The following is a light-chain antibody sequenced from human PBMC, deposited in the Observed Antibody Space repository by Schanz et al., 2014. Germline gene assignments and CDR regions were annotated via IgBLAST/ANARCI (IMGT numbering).Light chain of an antibody. CDR3: CSYGDSYSQDV. J-gene: IGLJ1*01. Sequence: QSALTQPRSVSGSLGQSVTISCTGPSSDIGGYSYVSWYQQHSGKAPKLILYDVDKRPLGVPDRFAGSRSDNTASLSISGLQAEDEADYYCCSYGDSYSQDVFDTGTKLTVL. CDR2: DVD. CDR1: SSDIGGYSY. V-gene: IGLV2-11*01.